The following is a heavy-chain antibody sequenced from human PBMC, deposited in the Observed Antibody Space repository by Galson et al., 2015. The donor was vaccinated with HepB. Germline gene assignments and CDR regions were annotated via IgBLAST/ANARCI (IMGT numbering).Heavy chain of an antibody. J-gene: IGHJ4*02. CDR2: INAGNGNT. D-gene: IGHD3-9*01. CDR3: ARGYFGWWRGSWSPNSLIDY. V-gene: IGHV1-3*01. Sequence: SVKVSCKASGYTFTSYAMHWVRQAPGQRLEWMGWINAGNGNTKYTQKFQGRVTITRDTSASTAYMELSSLRSEDTAVYYCARGYFGWWRGSWSPNSLIDYWGQGTLVTVSS. CDR1: GYTFTSYA.